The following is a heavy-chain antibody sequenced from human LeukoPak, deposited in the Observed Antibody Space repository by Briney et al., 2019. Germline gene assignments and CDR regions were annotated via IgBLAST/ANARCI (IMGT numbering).Heavy chain of an antibody. CDR3: ARGPYSNIDY. CDR2: IYHSGST. J-gene: IGHJ4*02. V-gene: IGHV4-30-2*01. D-gene: IGHD4-11*01. Sequence: SQTLSLTCTVSGGSISSGGYYCSWIRQPPGKGLEWIGYIYHSGSTYYNPSLKSRVTISVDRSKNQFSLKLSSVTAADTAVYYCARGPYSNIDYWGQGTLVTVSS. CDR1: GGSISSGGYY.